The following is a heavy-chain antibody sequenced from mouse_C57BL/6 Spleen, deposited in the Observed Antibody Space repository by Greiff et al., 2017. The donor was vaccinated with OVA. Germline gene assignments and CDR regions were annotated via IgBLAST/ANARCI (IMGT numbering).Heavy chain of an antibody. CDR3: ARKGNWDWYFDV. D-gene: IGHD4-1*01. Sequence: VHLVESGPGLVQPSQSLSITCTVSGFSLTSYGVHWVRQSPGKGLEWLGVIWSGGSTDYNAAFISRLSISKDNSKSQVFFKMNSLQADDTAIYYCARKGNWDWYFDVWGTGTTVTVSS. J-gene: IGHJ1*03. CDR1: GFSLTSYG. CDR2: IWSGGST. V-gene: IGHV2-2*01.